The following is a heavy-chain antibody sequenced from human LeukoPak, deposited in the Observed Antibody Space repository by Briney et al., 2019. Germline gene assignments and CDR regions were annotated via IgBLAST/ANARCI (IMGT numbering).Heavy chain of an antibody. D-gene: IGHD6-6*01. Sequence: SETLSLTCAVYGGSFSGYYWSWIRQPPGKGLEWIGEINHSGSTNYNPSLKSRVTISVDTSKNQFSLKLSSVTAADTAVYYCARGRLAARPFYYYYMDVWGKGTTVTVSS. CDR1: GGSFSGYY. V-gene: IGHV4-34*01. J-gene: IGHJ6*03. CDR3: ARGRLAARPFYYYYMDV. CDR2: INHSGST.